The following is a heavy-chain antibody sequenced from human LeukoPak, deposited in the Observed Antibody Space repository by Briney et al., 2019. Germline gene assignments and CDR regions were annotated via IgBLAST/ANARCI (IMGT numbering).Heavy chain of an antibody. J-gene: IGHJ6*03. D-gene: IGHD3-10*01. V-gene: IGHV4-39*07. CDR3: ARVMREYYGSGSPNYYYYYMDV. CDR2: IYYSGST. Sequence: SETLSLTCTVSGGSISSSSYYWGWIRQPPGKGLEWIGSIYYSGSTYYNPSLKSRVTISVDTSKNQFSLKLSSVTAADTAVYYCARVMREYYGSGSPNYYYYYMDVWGKGTTVTVSS. CDR1: GGSISSSSYY.